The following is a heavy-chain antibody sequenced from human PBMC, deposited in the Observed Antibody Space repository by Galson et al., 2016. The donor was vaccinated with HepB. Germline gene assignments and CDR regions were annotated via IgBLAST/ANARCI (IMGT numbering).Heavy chain of an antibody. CDR1: GYTFTXXX. D-gene: IGHD3-22*01. V-gene: IGHV1-2*02. Sequence: SVKVSCKASGYTFTXXXMHXXXQAXXXGLXXMGXXXPNXXXTXXXQKXXGRVTMTRDTSISTAXMELXXLRSDDTXXYYCARDRYYESSGXFAFDIWGQGTMXXVSS. CDR3: ARDRYYESSGXFAFDI. CDR2: XXPNXXXT. J-gene: IGHJ3*02.